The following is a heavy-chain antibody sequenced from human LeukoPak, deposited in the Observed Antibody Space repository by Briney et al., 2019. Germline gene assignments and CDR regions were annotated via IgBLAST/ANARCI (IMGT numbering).Heavy chain of an antibody. Sequence: SETLSLTCTVSGGSISSGGYYWSWIRQHPGKGLEWIGYIYYSGSTYYNPSLKSRVTISVDTSKNQFSLKLSSVTAADTAVYYCARAGIYDSSGYSYRFFDYWGQGTLVTVSS. D-gene: IGHD3-22*01. J-gene: IGHJ4*02. CDR2: IYYSGST. V-gene: IGHV4-31*03. CDR1: GGSISSGGYY. CDR3: ARAGIYDSSGYSYRFFDY.